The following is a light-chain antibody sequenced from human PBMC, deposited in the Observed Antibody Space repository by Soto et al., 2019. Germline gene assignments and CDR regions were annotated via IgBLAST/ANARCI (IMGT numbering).Light chain of an antibody. Sequence: QSALTQPASVSGSPGQSIAISCTGTSSDIGAYNYVSWYQQHPGKAPKLMIFDVTNRPSGVSNRFSGSKSGDTASLTIAGLQAEDEADYYCSSYTTSNTQVFDGGTKLTVL. J-gene: IGLJ2*01. CDR1: SSDIGAYNY. V-gene: IGLV2-14*03. CDR3: SSYTTSNTQV. CDR2: DVT.